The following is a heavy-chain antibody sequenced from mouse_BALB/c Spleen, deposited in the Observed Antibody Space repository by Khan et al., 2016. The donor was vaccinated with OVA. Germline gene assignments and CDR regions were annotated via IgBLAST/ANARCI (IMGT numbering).Heavy chain of an antibody. Sequence: MQLEESGPGLVAPSQSLSITCTVSGFSLTSYGVSWVRQPPGKGLEWLGVIWGDGNTNFHSALRSRLSISKDNSKSQVFLKLNSLQTDDTATYYCAKDRGYYAVDYWGQGTSVTVSS. CDR2: IWGDGNT. CDR3: AKDRGYYAVDY. V-gene: IGHV2-3*01. CDR1: GFSLTSYG. J-gene: IGHJ4*01.